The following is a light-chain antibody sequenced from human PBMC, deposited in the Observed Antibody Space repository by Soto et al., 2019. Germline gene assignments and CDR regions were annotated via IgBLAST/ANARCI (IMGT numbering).Light chain of an antibody. Sequence: EIVLTQSPGTLSLSPGERATLSCRASQSVSSSYLAWYRQKPGQAPRLLIYGASSRATGIPDRFSGSGSGTDFTLTISRLEPEDCAVYYCQQYGSSYTFGQGTKLEIK. J-gene: IGKJ2*01. V-gene: IGKV3-20*01. CDR3: QQYGSSYT. CDR2: GAS. CDR1: QSVSSSY.